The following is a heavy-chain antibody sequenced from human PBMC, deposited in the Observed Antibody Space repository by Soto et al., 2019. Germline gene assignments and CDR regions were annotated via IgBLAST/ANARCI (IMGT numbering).Heavy chain of an antibody. Sequence: LKISCKGSGYSFTGYWITWVRQKPGKGLEWMGRIDPSDSQTYYSPSFRGHVTISVTKSITTVFLQWSSLRASDTAMYYCARQIYDSDTGPNFQYYFDSWGQGTPVTVSS. V-gene: IGHV5-10-1*01. D-gene: IGHD3-22*01. CDR1: GYSFTGYW. CDR3: ARQIYDSDTGPNFQYYFDS. J-gene: IGHJ4*02. CDR2: IDPSDSQT.